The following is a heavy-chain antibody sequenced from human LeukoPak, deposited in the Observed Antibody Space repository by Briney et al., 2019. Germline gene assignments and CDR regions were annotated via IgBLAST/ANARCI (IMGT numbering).Heavy chain of an antibody. CDR3: ARGIPRCSSTSCYTRGGSWFDP. J-gene: IGHJ5*02. CDR2: INHSGST. Sequence: SETLSLTCAVYGGSFSGYYWSWIRQPPGKGLEWIGEINHSGSTNYNPSLKSRVTISVDTSKNQFSLKLSSVTAADTAVYYCARGIPRCSSTSCYTRGGSWFDPWGQGTLVTVSS. V-gene: IGHV4-34*01. D-gene: IGHD2-2*02. CDR1: GGSFSGYY.